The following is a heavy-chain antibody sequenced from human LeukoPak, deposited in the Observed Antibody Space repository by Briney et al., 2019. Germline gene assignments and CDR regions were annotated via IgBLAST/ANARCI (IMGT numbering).Heavy chain of an antibody. J-gene: IGHJ4*02. CDR3: ARLLVRGNTEDY. V-gene: IGHV3-23*01. D-gene: IGHD3-10*01. Sequence: QPGGSLRLSCAASGFTFSSYAMSWVRQAPGKGLEWVSTFSGSGGSTHYADSVKGRFTISRDNSKNTLYLQMNSLKASDTAMYYCARLLVRGNTEDYWGQGTLVTVSS. CDR1: GFTFSSYA. CDR2: FSGSGGST.